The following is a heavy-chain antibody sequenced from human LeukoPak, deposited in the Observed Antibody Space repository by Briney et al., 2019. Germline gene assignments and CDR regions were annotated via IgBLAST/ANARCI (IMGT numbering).Heavy chain of an antibody. J-gene: IGHJ4*02. V-gene: IGHV3-30-3*01. CDR1: GFTFSSYA. CDR2: ISYDGGNK. CDR3: AREGSGWELYFDY. D-gene: IGHD6-19*01. Sequence: GGSLRLSPAAPGFTFSSYAMHWGRQAPGKGLEWGAVISYDGGNKYYADSVKGRFTISRDNSKNTLYLQMNSLRAEDTAVYYCAREGSGWELYFDYWGQGTLVTVSS.